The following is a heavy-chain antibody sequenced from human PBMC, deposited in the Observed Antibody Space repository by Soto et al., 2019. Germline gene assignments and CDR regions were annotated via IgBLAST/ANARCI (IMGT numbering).Heavy chain of an antibody. CDR3: ARVVDYYDPYYYYDMDV. V-gene: IGHV3-21*01. J-gene: IGHJ6*02. Sequence: EVQLVESGGGLVKPGGSLRLSCAASGFTFSYYSMNWVRQAPGKGLEWVSSISSSSSYISYADSVKGRFTISRDNAKNSLYLLMNSLRAEDTAVYYCARVVDYYDPYYYYDMDVWGQGTTVTVSS. CDR1: GFTFSYYS. CDR2: ISSSSSYI. D-gene: IGHD3-22*01.